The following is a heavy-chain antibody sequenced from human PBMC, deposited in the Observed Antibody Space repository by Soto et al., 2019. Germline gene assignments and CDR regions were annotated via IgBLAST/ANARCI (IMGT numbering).Heavy chain of an antibody. CDR1: GGTSRNYV. V-gene: IGHV1-69*12. Sequence: QVQLVQSGPEIKKPGSSVKVSCKDSGGTSRNYVISWVRQAPGQGLEWMGGIIPSFGTPTYAQKFQGRVTITADDSTSAAYMELSSLRSEDTAVYYCARDYNSSYHYDSTNYGYFDFWGLGTLVTVSS. D-gene: IGHD3-22*01. CDR2: IIPSFGTP. CDR3: ARDYNSSYHYDSTNYGYFDF. J-gene: IGHJ4*02.